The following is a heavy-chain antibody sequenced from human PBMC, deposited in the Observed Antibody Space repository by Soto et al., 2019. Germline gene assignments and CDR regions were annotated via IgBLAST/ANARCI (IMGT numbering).Heavy chain of an antibody. Sequence: GGSLRLSCTASGFTFCDYAMSWFRQAPGKGLEWVGFIRSKAYGGTTEYAASVKGRFTISRDDSKSIAYLQMNSLKTEDTAVYYCTTFELFHAFDIWGHGTMVTVSS. J-gene: IGHJ3*02. D-gene: IGHD3-10*01. CDR3: TTFELFHAFDI. CDR2: IRSKAYGGTT. CDR1: GFTFCDYA. V-gene: IGHV3-49*03.